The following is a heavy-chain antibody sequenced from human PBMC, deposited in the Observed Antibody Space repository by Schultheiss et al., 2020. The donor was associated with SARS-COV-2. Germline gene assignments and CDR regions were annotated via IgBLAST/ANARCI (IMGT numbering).Heavy chain of an antibody. D-gene: IGHD3-10*01. CDR1: GFTFSSYA. Sequence: GGSLRLSCAASGFTFSSYAMHWVRQAPGKGLEWVAVISYDGSNKYYADSVKGRFTISRDNSKNTLYLQMNSLRAEDTAVYYCATVRGSPYYYYGMDVWGQGTTVTVSS. J-gene: IGHJ6*02. CDR3: ATVRGSPYYYYGMDV. V-gene: IGHV3-30*04. CDR2: ISYDGSNK.